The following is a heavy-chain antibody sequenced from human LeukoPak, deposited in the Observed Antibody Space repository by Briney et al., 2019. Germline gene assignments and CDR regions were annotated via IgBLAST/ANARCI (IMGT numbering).Heavy chain of an antibody. Sequence: GGSLRLSCAASGFTFSSYSMNWVRQAPGKGLEWVSSISSSSSYIYYADSVKGRFTISRDNAKNSLYLQMNSLRAEDTAVYYCARGLGDYYDTSDYYYAVPAHWGQGTLVTVSS. CDR1: GFTFSSYS. J-gene: IGHJ4*02. CDR3: ARGLGDYYDTSDYYYAVPAH. V-gene: IGHV3-21*01. D-gene: IGHD3-22*01. CDR2: ISSSSSYI.